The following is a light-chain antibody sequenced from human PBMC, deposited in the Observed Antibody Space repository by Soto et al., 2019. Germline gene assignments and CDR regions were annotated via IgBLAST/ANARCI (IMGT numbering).Light chain of an antibody. Sequence: EIVLTQSPATLSLSPGERATLSCRASQSVSSYLAWYQQKPGQAPRLLIYDASNRATGIPARFSGSGSGTDFTLTLSSLEPEDFEFYYCQQRSSWPPSITFGQGTRLEIK. J-gene: IGKJ5*01. CDR2: DAS. CDR1: QSVSSY. CDR3: QQRSSWPPSIT. V-gene: IGKV3-11*01.